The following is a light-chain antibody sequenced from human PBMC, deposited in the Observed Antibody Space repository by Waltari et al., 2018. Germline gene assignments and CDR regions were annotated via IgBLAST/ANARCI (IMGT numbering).Light chain of an antibody. CDR2: EVS. V-gene: IGLV2-8*01. Sequence: QSALTQPPSASGSPGQSVTISCTGTSSDVGGNNYVSWYQQHPGKAPKLVIYEVSQRPSGVPARFSGSKSGNTASLTVSGLQAEDEAYYYCFSYAGSSFLFGGGTKLTVL. CDR3: FSYAGSSFL. J-gene: IGLJ2*01. CDR1: SSDVGGNNY.